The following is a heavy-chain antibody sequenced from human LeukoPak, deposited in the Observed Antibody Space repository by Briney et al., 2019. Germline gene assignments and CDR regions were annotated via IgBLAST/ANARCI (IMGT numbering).Heavy chain of an antibody. CDR3: ARVVYYDSSDLYYFDY. CDR2: IIPIFGTA. D-gene: IGHD3-22*01. V-gene: IGHV1-69*13. CDR1: GGTFSSYA. Sequence: SVNVSCKASGGTFSSYAISWVRQAPGQGLEWMGGIIPIFGTANYAQKFQGRVTITADESTSTAYMELSSLRSEDTAVYYCARVVYYDSSDLYYFDYWGQGTLVTVSS. J-gene: IGHJ4*02.